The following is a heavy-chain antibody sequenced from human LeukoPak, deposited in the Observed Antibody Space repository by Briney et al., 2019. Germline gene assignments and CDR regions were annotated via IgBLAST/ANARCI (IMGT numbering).Heavy chain of an antibody. CDR2: IYTSGST. V-gene: IGHV4-61*02. CDR1: GGSISSGSYY. CDR3: ARTLYPWNFDY. D-gene: IGHD2-2*02. J-gene: IGHJ4*02. Sequence: PSQTLSLTCTVSGGSISSGSYYWSWIRQPAGKGLEWIGRIYTSGSTNYNPSLKSRVTISVDTSKNQFSLKLSSVTAADTAVYYCARTLYPWNFDYWGQGILVTVSS.